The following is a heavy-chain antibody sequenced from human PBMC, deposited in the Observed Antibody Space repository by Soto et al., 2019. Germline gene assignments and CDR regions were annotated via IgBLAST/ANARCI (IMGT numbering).Heavy chain of an antibody. Sequence: AETLSLTCTVSGDSISSNYWSWIRQPPGKGLEWIGYFHYSANTNYNPSLKSRVIISVDTSKNQFSLKLNSMTAADTAVYYCARHNYGSGSTYFDYWGQGTLVTVSS. D-gene: IGHD3-10*01. CDR1: GDSISSNY. J-gene: IGHJ4*02. V-gene: IGHV4-59*08. CDR2: FHYSANT. CDR3: ARHNYGSGSTYFDY.